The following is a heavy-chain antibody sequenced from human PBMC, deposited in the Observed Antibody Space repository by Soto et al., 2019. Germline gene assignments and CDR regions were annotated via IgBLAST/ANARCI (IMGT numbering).Heavy chain of an antibody. CDR2: ISSSSSYI. CDR1: VCTFSSYS. Sequence: PVGSLRLSCASSVCTFSSYSMNCVRHAPGKWLEGVSSISSSSSYIYYADSVKGRFTISRDNAKNSLYLQMNSLRAEDTAVYYCARDMLLPSKGYHGFYYYYGMDVWGQGTTDIVS. V-gene: IGHV3-21*01. D-gene: IGHD2-15*01. CDR3: ARDMLLPSKGYHGFYYYYGMDV. J-gene: IGHJ6*01.